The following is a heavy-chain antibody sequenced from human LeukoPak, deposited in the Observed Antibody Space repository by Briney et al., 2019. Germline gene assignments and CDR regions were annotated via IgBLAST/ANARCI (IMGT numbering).Heavy chain of an antibody. CDR3: ARTHTIFGVVTYFDY. Sequence: GGSLRLSCAASGFTLSSNYMSWVRQAPGKGLEWVSIIYSGGSTYYADSVKGRFTISRDNSKNTLYLQMNSLRAEDTAMYYCARTHTIFGVVTYFDYWGQGTLVTVSS. J-gene: IGHJ4*02. CDR1: GFTLSSNY. CDR2: IYSGGST. D-gene: IGHD3-3*01. V-gene: IGHV3-66*02.